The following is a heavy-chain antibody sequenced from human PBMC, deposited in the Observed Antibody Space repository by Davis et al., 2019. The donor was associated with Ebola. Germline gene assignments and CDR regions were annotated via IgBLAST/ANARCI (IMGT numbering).Heavy chain of an antibody. J-gene: IGHJ6*02. V-gene: IGHV5-10-1*01. Sequence: GESLKISCKGSGYSFTSYWISWVRQMPGKGLEWMGRIDPSDSYTNYSPSFQGHVTISADKFISTAYLQWSSLKASDTAMYYCAIGGSTSRNYYGMDVWGQGTTVTVSS. CDR1: GYSFTSYW. CDR3: AIGGSTSRNYYGMDV. CDR2: IDPSDSYT. D-gene: IGHD2-2*01.